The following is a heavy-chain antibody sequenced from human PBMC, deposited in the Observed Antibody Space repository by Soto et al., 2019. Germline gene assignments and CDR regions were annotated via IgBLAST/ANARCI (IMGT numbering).Heavy chain of an antibody. V-gene: IGHV1-69*06. CDR2: IIPIFGTA. J-gene: IGHJ5*02. CDR3: ARSSGGVYGIIIEGTNWFAP. D-gene: IGHD3-16*01. CDR1: GGTFSSYA. Sequence: SVKVSCKASGGTFSSYAISWVRQAPGQGLEWMGGIIPIFGTANYAQKFQGRVTITADTSTSTVYMELRGLTSEDTAVYYCARSSGGVYGIIIEGTNWFAPWGQGTLVTVSS.